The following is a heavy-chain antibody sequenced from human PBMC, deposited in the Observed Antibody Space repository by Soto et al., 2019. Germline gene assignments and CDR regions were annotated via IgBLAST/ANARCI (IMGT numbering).Heavy chain of an antibody. Sequence: QVQLVESGGGVVQPGRSLRLSCAASGFTFSSYGMHWVRQAPGKGLEWVAVISYDGSNKYYADSVKGRFTISRDNSKNTLYLQMKSLRAEDTAVYYCAKDFGVVVVAATGEVDPWGQGTLVTVSS. V-gene: IGHV3-30*18. D-gene: IGHD2-15*01. CDR3: AKDFGVVVVAATGEVDP. CDR2: ISYDGSNK. J-gene: IGHJ5*02. CDR1: GFTFSSYG.